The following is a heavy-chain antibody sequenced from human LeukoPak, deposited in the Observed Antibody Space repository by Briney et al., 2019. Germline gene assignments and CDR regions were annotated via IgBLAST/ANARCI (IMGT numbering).Heavy chain of an antibody. Sequence: PSETLSLTCTVSGDSITSGNFYWSWIRQPAGKGLEWIGRIYGSGTTNYSPSLRSRVTISMPTSNNQFSLKLNSVTAADTVVYYCARGWGSTSSNYFDPWGQGTLVTVSS. V-gene: IGHV4-61*02. D-gene: IGHD2-2*01. CDR2: IYGSGTT. J-gene: IGHJ5*02. CDR3: ARGWGSTSSNYFDP. CDR1: GDSITSGNFY.